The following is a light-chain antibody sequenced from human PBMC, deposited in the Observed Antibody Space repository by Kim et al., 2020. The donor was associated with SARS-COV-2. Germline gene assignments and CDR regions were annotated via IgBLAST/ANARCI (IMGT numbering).Light chain of an antibody. V-gene: IGKV3-20*01. Sequence: EIVLTQSPGTLSLSPGKRATLSCRASQSVSSTYLAWYQQKPGQAPRLLIYGASTRATGIPDRFSGSGSGTDFTLTISRLEPEDFAVYYCQQYGSTGSHWTFGQGTKVDIK. CDR1: QSVSSTY. J-gene: IGKJ1*01. CDR2: GAS. CDR3: QQYGSTGSHWT.